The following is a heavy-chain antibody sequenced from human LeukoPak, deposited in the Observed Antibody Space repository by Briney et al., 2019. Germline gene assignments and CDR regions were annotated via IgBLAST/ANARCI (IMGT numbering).Heavy chain of an antibody. J-gene: IGHJ4*02. CDR3: ARWGDYYDSSGTDY. CDR2: IKQDGSEK. D-gene: IGHD3-22*01. CDR1: GFTFSNYW. Sequence: GGSLRLSCAASGFTFSNYWMSWVRQAPGKGLEWVANIKQDGSEKYYVDSVKGRFTISRDNAKNSLYLQMNSLRAEDTAVYYCARWGDYYDSSGTDYWGQGTLVTVSS. V-gene: IGHV3-7*01.